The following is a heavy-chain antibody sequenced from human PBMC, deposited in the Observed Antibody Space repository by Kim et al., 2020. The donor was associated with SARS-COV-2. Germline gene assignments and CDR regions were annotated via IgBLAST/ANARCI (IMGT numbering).Heavy chain of an antibody. CDR3: AKDIGDSAPNYYGMDV. J-gene: IGHJ6*02. CDR1: GFTFDGYA. Sequence: GGSLRLSCAASGFTFDGYAMHWVRQAPGKGLEWVSGISWDSGSIGYVDSVKGRFTISRDNAKNSLYLQMNSLRAEDTALYYCAKDIGDSAPNYYGMDVWGQGSTVTV. CDR2: ISWDSGSI. D-gene: IGHD2-8*01. V-gene: IGHV3-9*01.